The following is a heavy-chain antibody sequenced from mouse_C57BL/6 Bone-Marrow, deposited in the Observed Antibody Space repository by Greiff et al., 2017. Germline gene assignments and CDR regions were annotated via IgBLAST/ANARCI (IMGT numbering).Heavy chain of an antibody. CDR3: ARPYYYGSSYWYFDV. V-gene: IGHV1-36*01. CDR2: VYPYNGGT. J-gene: IGHJ1*03. Sequence: VQLQQSGPVLVKPGPSVKISCKASGFTFTDYYMHWVKQSHGKSLEWIGLVYPYNGGTSYNQKFKGKATLTVDTSSSTAYMELNRLTSEDSAVYYCARPYYYGSSYWYFDVWGTGTTVTVSS. CDR1: GFTFTDYY. D-gene: IGHD1-1*01.